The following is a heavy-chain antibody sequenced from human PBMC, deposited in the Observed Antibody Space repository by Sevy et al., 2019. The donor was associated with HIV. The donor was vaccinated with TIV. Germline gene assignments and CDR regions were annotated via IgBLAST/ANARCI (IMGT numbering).Heavy chain of an antibody. CDR2: INPSGGST. CDR1: GYTFTSYY. D-gene: IGHD3-10*01. Sequence: ASVKVSCKASGYTFTSYYMHWVRQAPGQGLEWMGIINPSGGSTSYAQKFQGRVTMTRDTSTSTVYMELSSLRSEVTAVYYCARVGSSRGDYYYYGMDVWGEGTTVTVSS. J-gene: IGHJ6*04. V-gene: IGHV1-46*01. CDR3: ARVGSSRGDYYYYGMDV.